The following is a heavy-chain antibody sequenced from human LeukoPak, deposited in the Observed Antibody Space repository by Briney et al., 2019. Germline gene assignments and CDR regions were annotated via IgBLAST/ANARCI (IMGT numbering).Heavy chain of an antibody. J-gene: IGHJ4*02. CDR3: ARAYSYYDSSGYYQYYFDY. Sequence: ASVKVSCKVSGYTLTELSMHWVRQAPGQGLEWMGRINPNSGGTNYAQKFQGRVTMTRDTSISTAYMELSRLRSDDTAVYYCARAYSYYDSSGYYQYYFDYWGQGTLVTVSS. CDR2: INPNSGGT. V-gene: IGHV1-2*06. CDR1: GYTLTELS. D-gene: IGHD3-22*01.